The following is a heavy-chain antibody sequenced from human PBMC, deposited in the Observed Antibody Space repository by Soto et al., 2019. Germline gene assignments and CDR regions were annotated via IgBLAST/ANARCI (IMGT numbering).Heavy chain of an antibody. V-gene: IGHV4-61*01. J-gene: IGHJ5*02. CDR1: GGSVSSGSYY. D-gene: IGHD2-15*01. Sequence: PSETLSLTCTVSGGSVSSGSYYWGWIRQPPGKGLEWIGYIYYSGSTNYNPSLKSRVTISVDTSKNQFSLKLSSVTAADTAVYYCARDYSGYCSGGSCYSGDWFDPWGQGTLVTVSS. CDR2: IYYSGST. CDR3: ARDYSGYCSGGSCYSGDWFDP.